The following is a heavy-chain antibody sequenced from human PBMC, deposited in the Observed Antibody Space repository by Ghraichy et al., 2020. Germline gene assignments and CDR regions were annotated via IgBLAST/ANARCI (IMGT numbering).Heavy chain of an antibody. D-gene: IGHD4-23*01. J-gene: IGHJ4*02. V-gene: IGHV3-48*01. CDR3: ARDLDYGGNSEHVFDY. CDR1: GFTFSSYS. Sequence: LSLTCAASGFTFSSYSMNWVRQAPGKGLEWVSYISSSSSTIYYADSVKGRFTISRDNAKNSLYLQMNSLRAEDTAVYYCARDLDYGGNSEHVFDYWGQGTLVTVSS. CDR2: ISSSSSTI.